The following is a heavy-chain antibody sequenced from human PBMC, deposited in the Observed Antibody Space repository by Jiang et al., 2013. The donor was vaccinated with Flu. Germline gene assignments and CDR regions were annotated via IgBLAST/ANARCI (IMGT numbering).Heavy chain of an antibody. J-gene: IGHJ4*02. CDR2: IYHSGST. CDR1: GYSISSGYY. D-gene: IGHD2-21*01. V-gene: IGHV4-38-2*01. CDR3: ARVLRIPRAPFDY. Sequence: TCAVSGYSISSGYYWGWIRQPPGKGLEWIGSIYHSGSTYYNPSLKSRVTISVDTSKNQFSLKLSSVTAADTAVYYCARVLRIPRAPFDYWGQGTLVTVSS.